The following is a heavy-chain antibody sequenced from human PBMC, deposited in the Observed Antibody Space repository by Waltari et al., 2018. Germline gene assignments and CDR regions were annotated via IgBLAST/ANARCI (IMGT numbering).Heavy chain of an antibody. CDR1: GYTFTSYD. V-gene: IGHV1-8*01. Sequence: QVQLVQSGAEVKKPGASVKVSCKASGYTFTSYDINWVRQATGKGLEWMGWMNPTSGNTGYAQKFQGRVTMTRNTSISTAYMELSSLRSEDTAVYYCARCIAARLYYYYYGMDVWGQGTTVTVSS. CDR2: MNPTSGNT. D-gene: IGHD6-6*01. CDR3: ARCIAARLYYYYYGMDV. J-gene: IGHJ6*02.